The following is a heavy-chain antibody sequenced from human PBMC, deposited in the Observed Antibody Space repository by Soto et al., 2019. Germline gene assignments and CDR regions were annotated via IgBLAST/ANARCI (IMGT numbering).Heavy chain of an antibody. CDR2: ISSNGSII. J-gene: IGHJ4*02. CDR1: GFTFSDYY. D-gene: IGHD3-22*01. V-gene: IGHV3-11*01. CDR3: ARDLGYYDSSGYFDY. Sequence: QVQLVESGGGLVKPGGSLRLSCAASGFTFSDYYVSWIRQAPGKGLEWISYISSNGSIIYYADSVKGRLTISRDNAKNSLYIQMNSLRAEDTAVYYCARDLGYYDSSGYFDYWGQGTLVTVSS.